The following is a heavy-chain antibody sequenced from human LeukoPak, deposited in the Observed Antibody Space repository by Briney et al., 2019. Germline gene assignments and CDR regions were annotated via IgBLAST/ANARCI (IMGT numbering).Heavy chain of an antibody. CDR1: GVSISSGGYY. V-gene: IGHV4-31*03. J-gene: IGHJ6*03. D-gene: IGHD5-18*01. CDR2: IYYSGST. Sequence: SETLSLTCTVSGVSISSGGYYWRWLRQHPGKGLEWIGYIYYSGSTYYNPSLKSRVTISVDTSKNQFSLKLSSVTAADTAVYYCAREGAQRGYSYGLGDDYYYYMDVWGKGTTVTVSS. CDR3: AREGAQRGYSYGLGDDYYYYMDV.